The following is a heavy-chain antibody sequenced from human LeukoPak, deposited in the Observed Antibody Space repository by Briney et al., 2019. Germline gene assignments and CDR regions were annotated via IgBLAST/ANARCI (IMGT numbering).Heavy chain of an antibody. Sequence: ASVKVSCKASGYTFTSYDINWVQQATGQGLEWMGWMNPNSGNTGYAQKFQGRVTMTRNTSISTAYMELSSLRSEDTAVYYCARSPHVYYYYGMDVWGQGTTVTVSS. CDR3: ARSPHVYYYYGMDV. CDR1: GYTFTSYD. V-gene: IGHV1-8*01. J-gene: IGHJ6*02. CDR2: MNPNSGNT.